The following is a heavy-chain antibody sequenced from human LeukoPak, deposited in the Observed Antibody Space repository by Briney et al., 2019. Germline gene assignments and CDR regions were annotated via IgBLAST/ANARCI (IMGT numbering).Heavy chain of an antibody. Sequence: GGSLRLSCAASGFTFSDYYMSWIRQAPGKGLEWVSYISSSGSTIYYADSVEGRFTISRDNAKNSLYLQMNSLRVEDTAVYFCARDLWDSSTWHHFDYWGQGTLVTVSS. CDR3: ARDLWDSSTWHHFDY. CDR2: ISSSGSTI. D-gene: IGHD6-13*01. V-gene: IGHV3-11*01. J-gene: IGHJ4*02. CDR1: GFTFSDYY.